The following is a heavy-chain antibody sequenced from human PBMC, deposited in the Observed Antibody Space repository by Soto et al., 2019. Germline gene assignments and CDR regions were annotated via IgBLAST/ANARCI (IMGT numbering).Heavy chain of an antibody. Sequence: ASVKVSCKASGYTFTSYGISWVRQAPCQGLEWMRWMSAYYVNTKSAQKLQGRVTRTTATARSRGYMELRSRRCDDTAVYYGARCNCGYSGYGSPFDYWGQGCLVTVS. D-gene: IGHD5-12*01. CDR3: ARCNCGYSGYGSPFDY. J-gene: IGHJ4*02. CDR1: GYTFTSYG. CDR2: MSAYYVNT. V-gene: IGHV1-18*04.